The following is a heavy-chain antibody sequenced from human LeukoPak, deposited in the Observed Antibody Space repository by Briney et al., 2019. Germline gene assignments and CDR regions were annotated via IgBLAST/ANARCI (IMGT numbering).Heavy chain of an antibody. V-gene: IGHV3-30-3*01. D-gene: IGHD2-15*01. Sequence: PGGSLRLSCAASGFTFSSYAMHWVRQAPCKGREWVAVISYDGSNKYYADSVKGRFTISRDNSKNTLYLQMNSLRAEDTAVYYCARAGFRYCSGGSCYVPHYWGQGTLVTVSS. CDR2: ISYDGSNK. CDR3: ARAGFRYCSGGSCYVPHY. J-gene: IGHJ4*02. CDR1: GFTFSSYA.